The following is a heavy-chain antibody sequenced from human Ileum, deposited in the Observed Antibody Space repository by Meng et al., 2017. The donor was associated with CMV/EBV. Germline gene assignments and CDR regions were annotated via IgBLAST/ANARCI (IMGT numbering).Heavy chain of an antibody. J-gene: IGHJ4*02. Sequence: LHDSGPGLVKPSEPLSLPRTVSGGSISSYYWSWVRHPAGKGLEWIGRISTSGSTNSNPSLKSRVTMSVDASKNQFSLKLTSVTAADTAVYFCARTYSSSSGITFDYWGQGTLVTVSS. D-gene: IGHD6-6*01. V-gene: IGHV4-4*07. CDR1: GGSISSYY. CDR3: ARTYSSSSGITFDY. CDR2: ISTSGST.